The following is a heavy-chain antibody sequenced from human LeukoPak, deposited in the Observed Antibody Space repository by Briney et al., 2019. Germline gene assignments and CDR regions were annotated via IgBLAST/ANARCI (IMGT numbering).Heavy chain of an antibody. CDR1: GGTFSSYA. D-gene: IGHD2-21*02. CDR2: IIPILGIA. Sequence: ASVKVSCKASGGTFSSYAISWVRQAPGQGLEWMGRIIPILGIANYAQKFQGRVTITADKSTSTAYMELSSLRSEDTAVYYCARDRNIVVVTAMVDASDIWGQGTMVTVSS. J-gene: IGHJ3*02. CDR3: ARDRNIVVVTAMVDASDI. V-gene: IGHV1-69*04.